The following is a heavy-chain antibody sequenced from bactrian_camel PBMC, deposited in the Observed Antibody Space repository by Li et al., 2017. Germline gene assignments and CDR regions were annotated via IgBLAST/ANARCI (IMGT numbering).Heavy chain of an antibody. CDR1: GYTYSNMC. CDR3: ASSLGPCTARVGDFRN. Sequence: HVQLVESGGGLVQPGGSLRLSCAVSGYTYSNMCMAWFRQAPGKEREGVSCISDNGGSTSYSDFVKGRFTISRDNAKNTVYLLMNTLKPEDTAMYYCASSLGPCTARVGDFRNWGQGTQVTVS. V-gene: IGHV3S60*01. D-gene: IGHD5*01. J-gene: IGHJ4*01. CDR2: ISDNGGST.